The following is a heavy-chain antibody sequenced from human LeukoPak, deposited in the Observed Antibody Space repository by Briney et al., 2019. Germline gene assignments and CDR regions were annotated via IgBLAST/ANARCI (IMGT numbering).Heavy chain of an antibody. Sequence: SETLSLTYTVSGYSISSGYYWGWIRQPPGKGLEWIGSIYHSGSTYYNPSLKSRVTISVDTSKNQFSLKLSSVTAADTAVYYCARDRYYDILTGYYTHFDYWGQGTLVTVSS. J-gene: IGHJ4*02. CDR2: IYHSGST. CDR3: ARDRYYDILTGYYTHFDY. D-gene: IGHD3-9*01. CDR1: GYSISSGYY. V-gene: IGHV4-38-2*02.